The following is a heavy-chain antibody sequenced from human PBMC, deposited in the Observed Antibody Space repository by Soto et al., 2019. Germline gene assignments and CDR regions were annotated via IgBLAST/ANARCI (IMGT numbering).Heavy chain of an antibody. V-gene: IGHV3-23*01. CDR2: ISGSGAST. J-gene: IGHJ4*02. D-gene: IGHD5-18*01. CDR3: AKVCQYTYGVDDY. CDR1: GFTFNNYA. Sequence: PGGSLGLSCAASGFTFNNYAMSWVRQAPGKGLEWVSAISGSGASTYYADSVKGRFTISRDNSKNTLYLQMNSLRAEDTAVYYCAKVCQYTYGVDDYWGQGTLVTVSS.